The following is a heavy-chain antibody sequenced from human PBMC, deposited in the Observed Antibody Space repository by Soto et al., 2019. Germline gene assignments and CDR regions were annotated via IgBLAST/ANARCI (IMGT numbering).Heavy chain of an antibody. Sequence: GGSLRLSCAASGFTFSSYWMSWVRQAPGKGLEWVANIKQDGSEKYYVDSVKGRFTISRDNAKNSLYLQMNSLRAEDTAVYYCAREGRYCSGGSCYGRKEYNWFDPWGQGTLVTVSS. CDR2: IKQDGSEK. CDR1: GFTFSSYW. V-gene: IGHV3-7*01. D-gene: IGHD2-15*01. J-gene: IGHJ5*02. CDR3: AREGRYCSGGSCYGRKEYNWFDP.